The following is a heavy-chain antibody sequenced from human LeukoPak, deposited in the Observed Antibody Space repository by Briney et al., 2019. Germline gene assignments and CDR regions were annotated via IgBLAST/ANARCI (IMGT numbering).Heavy chain of an antibody. Sequence: GGSLRLSCAASGFTFNRYWMHWVRQHPGKGLVWVSRINSDGSSTSYADSVKGRFTMSRDNAKNTLYLQMNSLRAEDTAVYYCARESYYDNSFDYWGREPWSPSPQ. V-gene: IGHV3-74*01. CDR2: INSDGSST. CDR3: ARESYYDNSFDY. D-gene: IGHD3-22*01. J-gene: IGHJ4*02. CDR1: GFTFNRYW.